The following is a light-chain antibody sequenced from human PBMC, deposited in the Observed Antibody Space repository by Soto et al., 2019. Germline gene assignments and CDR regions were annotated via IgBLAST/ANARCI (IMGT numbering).Light chain of an antibody. CDR2: AAS. Sequence: EIVMTQSPATLSVSPGERATLSCRASQSINSNLVWYQQKPGQAPRLLIYAASTRATGIPARFSGSGSGTEFTLTISSLQSEDFALYYCQQYNNWPRTFGQGTKVEIK. CDR1: QSINSN. CDR3: QQYNNWPRT. J-gene: IGKJ1*01. V-gene: IGKV3-15*01.